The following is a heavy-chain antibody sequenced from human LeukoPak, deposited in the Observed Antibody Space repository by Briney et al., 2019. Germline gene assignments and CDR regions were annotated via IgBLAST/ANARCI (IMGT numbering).Heavy chain of an antibody. J-gene: IGHJ4*02. CDR2: ISSSGST. Sequence: PSETLSLTCTVSGDSISSGDYYWSWIRQPAGKGLEWIGRISSSGSTNYNPSLKSRVTISVDTSKNQVSLKLSSVTAADTAVYYCARVEWELPSPGVWGQGTLVTVSS. CDR1: GDSISSGDYY. CDR3: ARVEWELPSPGV. V-gene: IGHV4-61*02. D-gene: IGHD1-26*01.